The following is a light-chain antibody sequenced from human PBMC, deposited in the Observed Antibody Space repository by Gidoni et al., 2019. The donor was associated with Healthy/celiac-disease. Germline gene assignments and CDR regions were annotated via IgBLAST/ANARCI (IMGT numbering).Light chain of an antibody. CDR3: QAWASSTVV. V-gene: IGLV3-1*01. CDR2: QDS. J-gene: IGLJ2*01. Sequence: SYELTQPPSVSVSPGQTASITCSGDKLGDKYACWYQQKPGQSPVLVIYQDSKRPSGLPERFSGSNSGNTATLTISGTQAMDEADYYCQAWASSTVVFGGGTKLTVL. CDR1: KLGDKY.